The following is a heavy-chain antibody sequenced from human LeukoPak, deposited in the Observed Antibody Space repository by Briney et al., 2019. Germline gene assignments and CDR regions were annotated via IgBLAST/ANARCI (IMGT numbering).Heavy chain of an antibody. CDR1: GYTFTSYG. V-gene: IGHV1-69*06. J-gene: IGHJ4*02. CDR3: ARVGRRGYSYGHPDY. Sequence: GASVKVSCKASGYTFTSYGISWVRQAPGQGLEWMGGIIPIFGTANYAQKFQGRVTITADKSTSTAYMELSSLRSEDTAVYYCARVGRRGYSYGHPDYWGQGTLVTVSS. D-gene: IGHD5-18*01. CDR2: IIPIFGTA.